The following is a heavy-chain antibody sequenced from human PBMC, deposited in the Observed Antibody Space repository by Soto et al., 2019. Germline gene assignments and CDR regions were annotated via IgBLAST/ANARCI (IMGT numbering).Heavy chain of an antibody. J-gene: IGHJ5*02. Sequence: GGSLRLSCAGSGFTFSSYAMHWVRQAPGKGLDWVAVISYDGSNKFYADSVKGRFTISRDNSRNTSNLQMNSLRVEDTAVYYCARGGTVTTVLGWFDPWGQGTLVTVSS. V-gene: IGHV3-30-3*01. CDR1: GFTFSSYA. D-gene: IGHD4-4*01. CDR3: ARGGTVTTVLGWFDP. CDR2: ISYDGSNK.